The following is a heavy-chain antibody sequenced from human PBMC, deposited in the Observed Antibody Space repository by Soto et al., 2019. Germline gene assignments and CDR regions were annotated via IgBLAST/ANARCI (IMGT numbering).Heavy chain of an antibody. J-gene: IGHJ5*02. D-gene: IGHD6-19*01. Sequence: GASVKVSCKASGGTFSSYAISWVRQAPGQGLEWMGGIIPIFGTANYAQKFQGRVTITADESTSTAYMELSSLRSEDTAVYYCARDWYSSGPFDPWGQGALVTVS. CDR2: IIPIFGTA. CDR1: GGTFSSYA. CDR3: ARDWYSSGPFDP. V-gene: IGHV1-69*13.